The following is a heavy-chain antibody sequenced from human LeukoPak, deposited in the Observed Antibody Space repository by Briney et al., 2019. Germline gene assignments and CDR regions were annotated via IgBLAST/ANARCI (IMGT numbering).Heavy chain of an antibody. CDR1: GFTFSSYW. V-gene: IGHV3-74*03. J-gene: IGHJ4*02. D-gene: IGHD1-26*01. CDR3: ARGGGIYGLWDY. CDR2: IYSDGSSY. Sequence: GGSLRLSGAASGFTFSSYWMHWVRQAPGKGLVWVSRIYSDGSSYTADSVKGRFTISRDNAKDTLYLQMNSLRVEDTAVYYCARGGGIYGLWDYWGQGTLVTVSS.